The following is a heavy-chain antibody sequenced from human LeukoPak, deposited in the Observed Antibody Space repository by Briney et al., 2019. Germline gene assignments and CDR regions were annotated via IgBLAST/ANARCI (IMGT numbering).Heavy chain of an antibody. V-gene: IGHV3-49*04. CDR1: GFTFGDYA. J-gene: IGHJ3*02. Sequence: GGSLRLSCTASGFTFGDYAMSWVRQAPGKGLEWVGFLRSKTHGGTTDYAAPVKGRFTISRDDSKNTLFLQMNSLKTEDTAMYYCTTNDAFDIWGQGTMVTVSS. CDR2: LRSKTHGGTT. CDR3: TTNDAFDI.